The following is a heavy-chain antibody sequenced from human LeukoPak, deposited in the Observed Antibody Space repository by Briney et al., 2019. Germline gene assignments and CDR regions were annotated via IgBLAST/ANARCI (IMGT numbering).Heavy chain of an antibody. D-gene: IGHD5-24*01. Sequence: ASVKVSCKASGYTFTSYAMHWVRQAPGQRLEWMGWINAGNGNTKYSQEFQGRVTITRDTSASTAYMELSSLRSEDMAVYYCAKGEMATPGAFDIWGQGTMVTVSS. CDR1: GYTFTSYA. J-gene: IGHJ3*02. CDR3: AKGEMATPGAFDI. V-gene: IGHV1-3*03. CDR2: INAGNGNT.